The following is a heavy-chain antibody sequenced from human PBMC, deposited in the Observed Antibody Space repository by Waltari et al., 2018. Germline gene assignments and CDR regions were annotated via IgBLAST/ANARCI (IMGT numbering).Heavy chain of an antibody. Sequence: QLQLQESGPGLVKPSETLSLTCTVSGGSISSSSYYWGWIRQPPGKGLEWIVSIYYSGSTYYNPSLKSRVTISVDTSKNQFSLKLSSVTAADTTVYYCASCKDYDILTIQKMPVCYFDYWGQGTLVTVSS. D-gene: IGHD3-9*01. CDR2: IYYSGST. J-gene: IGHJ4*02. CDR1: GGSISSSSYY. V-gene: IGHV4-39*01. CDR3: ASCKDYDILTIQKMPVCYFDY.